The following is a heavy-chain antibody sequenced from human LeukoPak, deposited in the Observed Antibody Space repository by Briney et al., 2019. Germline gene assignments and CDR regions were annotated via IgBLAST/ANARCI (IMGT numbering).Heavy chain of an antibody. CDR3: ARGPYYDSSGYSVV. D-gene: IGHD3-22*01. CDR1: GGSFSGYY. CDR2: INHSGST. V-gene: IGHV4-34*01. Sequence: SETLSLTCAVYGGSFSGYYWRWIRQPPGKGLEWIGEINHSGSTNYNPSLESRVTISLDTSKNQFSLKLSSVTAADTAVYYCARGPYYDSSGYSVVWGQGTRSPSPQ. J-gene: IGHJ4*02.